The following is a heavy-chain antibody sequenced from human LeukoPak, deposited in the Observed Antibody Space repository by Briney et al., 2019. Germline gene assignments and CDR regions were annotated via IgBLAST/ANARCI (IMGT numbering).Heavy chain of an antibody. J-gene: IGHJ4*02. CDR1: GYSFTTYW. Sequence: GESLKISCKGSGYSFTTYWIGWVRQMPGKGLEWMGIIYPSDSDTRYSPSFQGQVTISADKSISTAYLQWSSLKASDTAMYYCARIGRWGSLEYDYWGQGTLVTVSS. CDR2: IYPSDSDT. D-gene: IGHD5-24*01. CDR3: ARIGRWGSLEYDY. V-gene: IGHV5-51*01.